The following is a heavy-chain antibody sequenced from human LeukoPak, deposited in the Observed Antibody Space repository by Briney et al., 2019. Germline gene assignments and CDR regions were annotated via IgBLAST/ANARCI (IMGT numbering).Heavy chain of an antibody. CDR1: GFTFSSYG. CDR2: ISGSGGST. Sequence: GGSLRLSCAASGFTFSSYGMSWVRQAPGKGLEWVSAISGSGGSTYYADSVKGRFTISRDNSKNTLYLQMNSLRAEDTAVYYCAKDLESYYDSSGYPTGGTDYWGQGTLVTVSS. V-gene: IGHV3-23*01. J-gene: IGHJ4*02. CDR3: AKDLESYYDSSGYPTGGTDY. D-gene: IGHD3-22*01.